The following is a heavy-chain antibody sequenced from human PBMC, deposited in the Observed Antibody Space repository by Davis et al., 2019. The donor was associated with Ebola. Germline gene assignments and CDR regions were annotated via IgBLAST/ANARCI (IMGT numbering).Heavy chain of an antibody. D-gene: IGHD5-24*01. Sequence: ASVKVSCKASGNTFTSDFMHWVRQAPGQGLEWMGSVTPSGTGTIYARKFQGRLTLTSDTSTTTVYMVLNSLRPEDTAVYYCTRDGAAYNFDHWAQGTLVTVSS. CDR3: TRDGAAYNFDH. J-gene: IGHJ4*02. CDR2: VTPSGTGT. CDR1: GNTFTSDF. V-gene: IGHV1-46*01.